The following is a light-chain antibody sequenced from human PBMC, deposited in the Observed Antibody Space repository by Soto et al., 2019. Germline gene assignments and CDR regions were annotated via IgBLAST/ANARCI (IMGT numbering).Light chain of an antibody. CDR3: TTWDDSLNGRV. CDR1: SSNIGSNT. J-gene: IGLJ2*01. CDR2: SNN. V-gene: IGLV1-44*01. Sequence: QSVLTQPPSASVTPGQRVTISCSGSSSNIGSNTVNWYQQLPGTAPKLLMYSNNQRPSGVPDRFSGSKSGTSASLAISGLQSEDEADYYCTTWDDSLNGRVFGGGTKVTVL.